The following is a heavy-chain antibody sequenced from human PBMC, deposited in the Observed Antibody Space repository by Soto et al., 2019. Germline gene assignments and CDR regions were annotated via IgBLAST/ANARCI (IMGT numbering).Heavy chain of an antibody. D-gene: IGHD6-13*01. CDR3: ARDPSIAAAGGPLKWELNPLYNMDV. CDR2: IWYDGSNK. CDR1: GFTFSSYG. J-gene: IGHJ6*02. Sequence: GGSLRLSCAASGFTFSSYGMHWVRQAPGKGLEWVAVIWYDGSNKYYADSVKGRFTISRDTSKKKLYLQMNSLRAEDTAVYYCARDPSIAAAGGPLKWELNPLYNMDVWGQGTTVTVSS. V-gene: IGHV3-33*01.